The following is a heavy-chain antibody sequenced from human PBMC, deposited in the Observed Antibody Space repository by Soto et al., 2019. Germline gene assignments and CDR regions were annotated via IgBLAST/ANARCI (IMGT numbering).Heavy chain of an antibody. CDR3: ERIQAYRITIFGVQPNWFDP. Sequence: SGPTLVNPTETLTLTCTVSGFSLSNARMGVSWIRQPPGKALEWLAHIFSNDEKSYSTSLKSRLTISKDTSKSQVVLTITNMDPVDTATYYCERIQAYRITIFGVQPNWFDPWGQGTLVTVSS. CDR1: GFSLSNARMG. J-gene: IGHJ5*02. CDR2: IFSNDEK. D-gene: IGHD3-3*01. V-gene: IGHV2-26*01.